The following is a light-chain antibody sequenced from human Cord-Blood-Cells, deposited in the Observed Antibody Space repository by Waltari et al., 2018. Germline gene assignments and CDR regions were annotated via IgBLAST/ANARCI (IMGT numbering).Light chain of an antibody. CDR1: QSLSSY. J-gene: IGKJ1*01. CDR2: AAS. Sequence: DIQMTQSPSSLSASVGDRVTITCRASQSLSSYLKWYQQKPGKAPKLLIYAASSLQSGVPSRFSGSRYGTDFTLTISSLQPEDFATYYCQQSYSTPRTFGQGTKVEIK. V-gene: IGKV1-39*01. CDR3: QQSYSTPRT.